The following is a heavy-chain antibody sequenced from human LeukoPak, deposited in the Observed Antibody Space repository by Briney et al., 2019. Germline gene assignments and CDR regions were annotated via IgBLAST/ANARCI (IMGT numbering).Heavy chain of an antibody. CDR3: ARSPLSSRWYMYYYGMDV. CDR2: IIPIFGTA. J-gene: IGHJ6*02. V-gene: IGHV1-69*13. Sequence: ASVKVSCKASGGTFSSYAISWVRQAPGQGLEWKGGIIPIFGTANYAQKFQGRVTITADESTSTAYMELSSLRSEDTAVYYCARSPLSSRWYMYYYGMDVWGQGTTVTVSS. D-gene: IGHD6-13*01. CDR1: GGTFSSYA.